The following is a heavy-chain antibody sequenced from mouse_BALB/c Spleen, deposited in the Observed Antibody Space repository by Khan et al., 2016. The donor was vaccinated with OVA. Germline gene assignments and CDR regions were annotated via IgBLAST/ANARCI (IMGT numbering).Heavy chain of an antibody. CDR3: ARRNYFGYTFAY. Sequence: QVQLQQSGAELARPGASVKLSCKASGYTFTDYYINWVKQRTGQGLEWIGEISPGSGDTHYNEKFKGKATLTADKSSSTAYMQLSSLTSEASAVYFCARRNYFGYTFAYWGQGTLVTVSA. CDR2: ISPGSGDT. V-gene: IGHV1-77*01. J-gene: IGHJ3*01. CDR1: GYTFTDYY. D-gene: IGHD1-2*01.